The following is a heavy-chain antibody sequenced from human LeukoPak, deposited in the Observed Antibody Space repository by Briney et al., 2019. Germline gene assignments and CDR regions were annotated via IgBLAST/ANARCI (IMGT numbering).Heavy chain of an antibody. Sequence: SETLSLTCTVSGGSISSSSYYWGWIRQPPGKGLEWIGSIYYSGSTYYNPSLKSRVTISVDTSKNQFSLKLSSVTAADTATYYCARLAAPRYDFWSGYHLHYWGQGTLVTVSS. CDR2: IYYSGST. J-gene: IGHJ4*02. V-gene: IGHV4-39*01. CDR3: ARLAAPRYDFWSGYHLHY. CDR1: GGSISSSSYY. D-gene: IGHD3-3*01.